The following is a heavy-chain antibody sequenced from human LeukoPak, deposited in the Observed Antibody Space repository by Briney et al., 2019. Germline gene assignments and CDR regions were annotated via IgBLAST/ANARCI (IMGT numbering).Heavy chain of an antibody. CDR1: GDSFSSNIAA. J-gene: IGHJ4*02. V-gene: IGHV6-1*01. CDR2: TYYRSKWYN. D-gene: IGHD1-7*01. Sequence: SQTLSLTCAISGDSFSSNIAAWDWIRQSPSRGLEWLGRTYYRSKWYNDYAVSVKSRITINADTSKNQFSLQLISVTLEDTAVYFCARGKRELGSLLFDSWGQGTLVTVSS. CDR3: ARGKRELGSLLFDS.